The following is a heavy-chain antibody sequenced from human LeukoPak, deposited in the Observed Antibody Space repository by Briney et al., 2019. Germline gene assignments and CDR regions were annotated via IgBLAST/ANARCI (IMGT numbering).Heavy chain of an antibody. V-gene: IGHV3-30*18. Sequence: GGSLRLSCAASGFTFSSYGMHWVRQAPGKGLEWVSVISYDGSNKYYADSVKGRFTISRDNSKNTLYLQMNSLRAEDTAVYYCAKLGITGTTADDYYYYGMDVWGQGTTVTVSS. CDR2: ISYDGSNK. D-gene: IGHD1-7*01. CDR1: GFTFSSYG. J-gene: IGHJ6*02. CDR3: AKLGITGTTADDYYYYGMDV.